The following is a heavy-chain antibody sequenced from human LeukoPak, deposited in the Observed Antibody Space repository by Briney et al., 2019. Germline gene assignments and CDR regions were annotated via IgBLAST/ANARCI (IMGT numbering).Heavy chain of an antibody. CDR2: IIPILGIA. CDR3: ARGGNGYYDSSGYPVLDYYGMDV. CDR1: GGTFSSYA. J-gene: IGHJ6*02. V-gene: IGHV1-69*04. Sequence: ASVTVSCKASGGTFSSYAISWVRQAPGQGLEWMGRIIPILGIANYAQKFQGRVTITADKSTSTAYMELSSLRSEDTAVYYCARGGNGYYDSSGYPVLDYYGMDVWGQGTTVTVSS. D-gene: IGHD3-22*01.